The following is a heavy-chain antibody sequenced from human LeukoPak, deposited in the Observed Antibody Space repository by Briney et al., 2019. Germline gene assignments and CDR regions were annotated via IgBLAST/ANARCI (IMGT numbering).Heavy chain of an antibody. CDR3: ARDLYSSGWTNYYYGMDV. D-gene: IGHD6-19*01. Sequence: ASVKVSCKASGGTFSSYAISWVRQAPGQGLEWMGRIIPILGIANYAQEFQGRVTITADKSTSTAYMELSSLRSEDTAVYYCARDLYSSGWTNYYYGMDVWGQGTTVTVSS. V-gene: IGHV1-69*04. J-gene: IGHJ6*02. CDR1: GGTFSSYA. CDR2: IIPILGIA.